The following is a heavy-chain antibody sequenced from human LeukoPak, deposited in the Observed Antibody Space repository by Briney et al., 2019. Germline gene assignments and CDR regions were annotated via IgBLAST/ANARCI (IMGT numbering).Heavy chain of an antibody. CDR3: ARDSGYGFWSGYFAIDY. J-gene: IGHJ4*02. CDR2: ISYDGRNDK. CDR1: GFTFNSYA. V-gene: IGHV3-30*04. D-gene: IGHD3-3*01. Sequence: GGSLGLSCAASGFTFNSYAMHWVRQAPGKGLQWVAVISYDGRNDKYYADSVKGRFTISRDNSKNTLYVQMNSLRAEDTAVYYCARDSGYGFWSGYFAIDYWGQGTLVTVSS.